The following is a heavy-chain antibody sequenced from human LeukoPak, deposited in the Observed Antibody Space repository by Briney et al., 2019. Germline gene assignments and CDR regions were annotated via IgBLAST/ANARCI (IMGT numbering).Heavy chain of an antibody. CDR1: GFTFSSYG. J-gene: IGHJ4*02. V-gene: IGHV3-23*01. Sequence: AGGSLRLSCAASGFTFSSYGMSWVRQAPGKGLEWVSAISGSGGSTYYADSVKGRFTISRDNSKNTLYLQMNSLRAEDTAVYYCAKDVTYSSSWMDYWGQGTLVTVSS. D-gene: IGHD6-13*01. CDR2: ISGSGGST. CDR3: AKDVTYSSSWMDY.